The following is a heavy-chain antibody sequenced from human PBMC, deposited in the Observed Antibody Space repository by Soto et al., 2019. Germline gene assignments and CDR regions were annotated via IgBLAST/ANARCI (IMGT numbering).Heavy chain of an antibody. J-gene: IGHJ4*02. Sequence: QLQLQESGQGLVKPSETLSLTCTVSGGPIRSSSHYWGWIRQSPGTGLEWIGSIDESGDSYYNPSIKSRVTISVDTSKNQFSRKLISVTGADSAIYYCAREGGYVDYWGQGTLVTVSS. D-gene: IGHD1-1*01. CDR1: GGPIRSSSHY. CDR2: IDESGDS. V-gene: IGHV4-39*02. CDR3: AREGGYVDY.